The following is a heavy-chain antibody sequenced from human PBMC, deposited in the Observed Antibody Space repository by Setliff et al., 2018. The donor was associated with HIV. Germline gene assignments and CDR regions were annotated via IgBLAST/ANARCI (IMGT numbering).Heavy chain of an antibody. V-gene: IGHV1-18*01. Sequence: GPSVNVSCKAYGYTFTSYGLSWVRQAPGQGLEWMGWISDYNSNTEYAQKLQGRVTMTKDTSTSTAYMELRSLRPDDTAVYFCARRADWFDLWGQGTLVTVSS. CDR2: ISDYNSNT. CDR1: GYTFTSYG. CDR3: ARRADWFDL. J-gene: IGHJ5*02.